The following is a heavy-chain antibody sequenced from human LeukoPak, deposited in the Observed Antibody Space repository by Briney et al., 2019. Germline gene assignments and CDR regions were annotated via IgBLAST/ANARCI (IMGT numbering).Heavy chain of an antibody. V-gene: IGHV3-30*18. J-gene: IGHJ6*02. Sequence: PGGSLRLSCAASGFTFSSYGMHWVRQAPGKGLEWVAVISYDGSNKYYADSVKGRFTISRDNSKNTLYLQMNSLRAEDTAVYYCAKSRVFDWSYGMDVWGQGTTVTVSS. CDR1: GFTFSSYG. D-gene: IGHD3-9*01. CDR3: AKSRVFDWSYGMDV. CDR2: ISYDGSNK.